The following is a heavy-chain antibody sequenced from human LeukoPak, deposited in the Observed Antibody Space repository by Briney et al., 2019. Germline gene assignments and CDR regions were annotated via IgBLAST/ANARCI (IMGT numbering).Heavy chain of an antibody. D-gene: IGHD6-19*01. V-gene: IGHV3-23*01. CDR2: ISGSGGST. J-gene: IGHJ4*02. CDR1: GFTFSSYA. CDR3: AKSSGWYRDYFDY. Sequence: GGSLRLSCAAAGFTFSSYAMSWVRQAPGKGLEWASAISGSGGSTYYADSVKGRFTISRDNSKNTLYLQMNSLRAEDTAVYYCAKSSGWYRDYFDYWGRRTLVTVSS.